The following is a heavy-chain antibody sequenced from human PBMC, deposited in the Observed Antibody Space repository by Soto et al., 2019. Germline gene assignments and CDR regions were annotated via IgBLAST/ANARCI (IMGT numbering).Heavy chain of an antibody. CDR3: ARRYGGNFDY. V-gene: IGHV4-59*01. CDR1: GGSISSYY. J-gene: IGHJ4*02. Sequence: SETLSLTCTVSGGSISSYYWSWIRQPPGKGLEWIGYIYYSGSTNYNPSLKSRVTISVDTSKNQFSVKLSSVTATATAVYYCARRYGGNFDYRGQGPLVPVPS. D-gene: IGHD4-17*01. CDR2: IYYSGST.